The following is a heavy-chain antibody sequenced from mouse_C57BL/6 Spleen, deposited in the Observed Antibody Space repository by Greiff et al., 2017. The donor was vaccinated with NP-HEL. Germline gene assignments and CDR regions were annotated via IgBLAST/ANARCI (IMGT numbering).Heavy chain of an antibody. CDR2: ISYDGSN. CDR3: ARDGGIRGAMDY. V-gene: IGHV3-6*01. Sequence: EVKLEESGPGLVKPSQSLSLTCSVTGYSITSGYYWNWIRQFPGNKLEWMGYISYDGSNNYNPSLKNRISITRDTSKNQFFLKLNSVTTEDTATYDCARDGGIRGAMDYWGQGTSVTVSS. J-gene: IGHJ4*01. CDR1: GYSITSGYY.